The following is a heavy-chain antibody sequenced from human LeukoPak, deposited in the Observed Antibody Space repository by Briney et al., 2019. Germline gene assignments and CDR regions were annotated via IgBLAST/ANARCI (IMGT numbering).Heavy chain of an antibody. V-gene: IGHV4-39*07. CDR3: AREWLRPY. CDR2: IYYSGST. J-gene: IGHJ4*02. CDR1: GGSISSYY. Sequence: SETLSLTCTVSGGSISSYYWGWIRQPPGKGLEWIGSIYYSGSTYYNPSLKSRVTISVDTSKNQFSLKLSSVTAADTAVYYCAREWLRPYWGQGTLVTVSS. D-gene: IGHD5-12*01.